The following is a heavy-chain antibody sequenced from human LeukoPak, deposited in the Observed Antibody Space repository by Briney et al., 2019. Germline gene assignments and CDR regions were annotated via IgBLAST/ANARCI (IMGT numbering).Heavy chain of an antibody. J-gene: IGHJ3*02. Sequence: GGSLRLSCAASGFTVSSNYMSWVRQAPGKGLEWVANIKQDGSEKYYVDSVKGRFTISRDNAKNSLYLQMNSLRAEDTAVYYCARHVVVVPAAYDAFDIWGQGTMVTVTS. D-gene: IGHD2-2*01. CDR1: GFTVSSNY. CDR2: IKQDGSEK. V-gene: IGHV3-7*01. CDR3: ARHVVVVPAAYDAFDI.